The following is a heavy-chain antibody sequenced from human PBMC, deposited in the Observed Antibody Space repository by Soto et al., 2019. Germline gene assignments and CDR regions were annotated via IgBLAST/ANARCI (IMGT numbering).Heavy chain of an antibody. V-gene: IGHV4-34*01. CDR3: AAHLKTTVTAYWYFDL. CDR2: INHSGST. J-gene: IGHJ2*01. CDR1: GGSFSGYY. D-gene: IGHD4-17*01. Sequence: QVHLQQWGAGLLKPSEPLSLTCAVYGGSFSGYYWSWIRQPPGKGLEWIGEINHSGSTNFNPSLKSRVRISVDTSKMQFSLKRSSVTAADTAVYYCAAHLKTTVTAYWYFDLWGRGTLVTVSS.